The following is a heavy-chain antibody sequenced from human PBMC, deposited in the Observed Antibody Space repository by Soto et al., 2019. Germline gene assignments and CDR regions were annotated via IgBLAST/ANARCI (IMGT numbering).Heavy chain of an antibody. CDR3: ARELYSCGGDCPYYMDY. V-gene: IGHV1-46*01. CDR1: GYPFTDYC. J-gene: IGHJ4*02. D-gene: IGHD2-21*02. CDR2: ISLYHHST. Sequence: ASAKVSCKTSGYPFTDYCIHWVRQAPGDGLEWMGIISLYHHSTSYAQKFQGRLTVTADTSTTTVYMDLSSLTSEDSAVYWCARELYSCGGDCPYYMDYWGQGTLVTVSS.